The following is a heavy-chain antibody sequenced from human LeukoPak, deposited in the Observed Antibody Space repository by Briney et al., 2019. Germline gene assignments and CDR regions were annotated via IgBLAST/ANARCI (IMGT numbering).Heavy chain of an antibody. CDR1: GGSISSSSYF. D-gene: IGHD1-26*01. CDR3: ANSIVGAATAIDY. CDR2: IYYSGST. Sequence: SETLSLTCTVSGGSISSSSYFCGWIRQPPGKGLEWIASIYYSGSTYYNPSLKSRVTISVDTSENQFSLKLSSVTAADTAVYYCANSIVGAATAIDYWGQGTLVTVSS. J-gene: IGHJ4*02. V-gene: IGHV4-39*01.